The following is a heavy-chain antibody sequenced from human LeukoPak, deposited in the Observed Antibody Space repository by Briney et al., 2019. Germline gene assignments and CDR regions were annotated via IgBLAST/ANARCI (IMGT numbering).Heavy chain of an antibody. V-gene: IGHV3-30*18. Sequence: PGGSLRLSCAASGFTFSSYDMHWVRQAPGKGLEWVAVISYDGSNKYYADSVKGRFTISRDNSKNTLYLQMNSLRAEDTAVYYCAKSEGFATRPVRFDPWGQGTLVTVSS. CDR3: AKSEGFATRPVRFDP. D-gene: IGHD3-10*01. J-gene: IGHJ5*02. CDR2: ISYDGSNK. CDR1: GFTFSSYD.